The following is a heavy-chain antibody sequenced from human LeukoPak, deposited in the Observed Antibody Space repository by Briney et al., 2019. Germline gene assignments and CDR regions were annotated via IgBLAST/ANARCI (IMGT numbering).Heavy chain of an antibody. V-gene: IGHV3-23*01. CDR2: ISGSGGST. D-gene: IGHD3-22*01. CDR3: ARRRPGYYYDSSGSSAPDFDY. CDR1: GFTFSSYA. Sequence: GGSLRLSCAASGFTFSSYAMSWVRQAPGKGLEWVLAISGSGGSTYYADSVKGRFTISRDNSKNPLYLQMNSLRAEDTAVYYCARRRPGYYYDSSGSSAPDFDYWGQGALVTVSS. J-gene: IGHJ4*02.